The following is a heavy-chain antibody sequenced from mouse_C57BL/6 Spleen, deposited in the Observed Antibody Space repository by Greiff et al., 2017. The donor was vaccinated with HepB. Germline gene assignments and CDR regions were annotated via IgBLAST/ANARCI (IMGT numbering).Heavy chain of an antibody. D-gene: IGHD3-1*01. J-gene: IGHJ2*01. V-gene: IGHV7-3*01. CDR1: GFTFTDYY. CDR3: ARSPRYYFGC. CDR2: IRNKANGYTT. Sequence: EVKLVESGGGLVQPGGSLSLSCAASGFTFTDYYMSWVRQPPGKALEWLGFIRNKANGYTTEYSASVKGRFTISRDNSQSILYLQMNALRAEDSATYYCARSPRYYFGCWGEGTPLTVSS.